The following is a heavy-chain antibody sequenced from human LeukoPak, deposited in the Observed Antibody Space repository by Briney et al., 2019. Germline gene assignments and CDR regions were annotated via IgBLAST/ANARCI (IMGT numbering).Heavy chain of an antibody. Sequence: ASVKVSCKASGYTFTSYAMHWVRQAPGQRLEWMGWINAGNGNTKYSQKFQGRVTITRDTSASTAYMELGSLRSEDTAVYYCARWSSSGWYYFDYWGQGTLVTVSS. V-gene: IGHV1-3*01. CDR2: INAGNGNT. J-gene: IGHJ4*02. D-gene: IGHD6-19*01. CDR1: GYTFTSYA. CDR3: ARWSSSGWYYFDY.